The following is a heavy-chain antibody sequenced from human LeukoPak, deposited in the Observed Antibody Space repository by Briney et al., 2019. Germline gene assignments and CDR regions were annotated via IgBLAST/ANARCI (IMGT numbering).Heavy chain of an antibody. CDR1: GYSFTSYW. J-gene: IGHJ5*02. V-gene: IGHV5-51*01. Sequence: GESLKISCKGSGYSFTSYWIGWVRQMPGKGLEWMGIIYPGDSDTRYSPSFQGQVTISADKSISTAYQQWSSLKASDTAMYYCARVAPQYQLLLDWFDPWGQGTLVTVSS. CDR3: ARVAPQYQLLLDWFDP. CDR2: IYPGDSDT. D-gene: IGHD2-2*01.